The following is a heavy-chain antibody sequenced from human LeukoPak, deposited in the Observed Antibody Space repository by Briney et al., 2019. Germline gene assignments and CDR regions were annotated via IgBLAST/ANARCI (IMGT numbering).Heavy chain of an antibody. CDR3: ARDHNYDSSGYSRFDY. CDR1: GFTFSSYS. J-gene: IGHJ4*02. CDR2: ISSSSYI. Sequence: GGSLRLSCAASGFTFSSYSMNWVRQAPGKGLEWVSSISSSSYIYYADSVKGRFTISRDNAKNSLYLQMNSLRAEDTAVYYCARDHNYDSSGYSRFDYWGQGTLVTVSS. D-gene: IGHD3-22*01. V-gene: IGHV3-21*01.